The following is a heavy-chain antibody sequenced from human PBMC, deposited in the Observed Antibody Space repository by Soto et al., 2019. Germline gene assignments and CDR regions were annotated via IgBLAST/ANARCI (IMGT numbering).Heavy chain of an antibody. CDR1: GFPFSRHG. V-gene: IGHV3-23*01. CDR3: AKVDESIYGSFDY. J-gene: IGHJ4*02. Sequence: PGGSLRLSCVASGFPFSRHGLSWVRQSPGKGLEWVSTINPSGDSTFYADSVKGRFTISRDNSKNTVYLQMNSLSVGDTAVYLCAKVDESIYGSFDYWRKGPLVTDSS. CDR2: INPSGDST. D-gene: IGHD3-10*01.